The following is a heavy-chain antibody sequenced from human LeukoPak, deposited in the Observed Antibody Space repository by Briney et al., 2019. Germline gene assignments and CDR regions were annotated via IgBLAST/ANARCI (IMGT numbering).Heavy chain of an antibody. CDR3: ARAGYSSSWHIDY. V-gene: IGHV3-11*01. J-gene: IGHJ4*02. CDR2: ISSSGNTI. CDR1: GFTFSDYY. D-gene: IGHD6-13*01. Sequence: PGGSLRLSCAASGFTFSDYYMSWIRQAPGKGLEWVSYISSSGNTIYYADSVKGRFTISRDNAKNSLYLQMNSLRAEDTAVYYCARAGYSSSWHIDYWGQGTLVTVSS.